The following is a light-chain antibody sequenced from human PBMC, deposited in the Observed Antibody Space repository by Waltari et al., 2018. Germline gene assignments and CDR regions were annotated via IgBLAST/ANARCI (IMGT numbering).Light chain of an antibody. J-gene: IGLJ2*01. CDR2: DVS. V-gene: IGLV2-14*03. CDR3: SSYTTSSTVV. CDR1: ISDIGYFAY. Sequence: QSALTQPASVSGSPGQSVTFSCTGSISDIGYFAYVSWYQQHPGKVPKLLIYDVSIRPSGVSNRFAGSKSGNTASLTISGLRAEDEAHYYCSSYTTSSTVVFGGGTKLTVL.